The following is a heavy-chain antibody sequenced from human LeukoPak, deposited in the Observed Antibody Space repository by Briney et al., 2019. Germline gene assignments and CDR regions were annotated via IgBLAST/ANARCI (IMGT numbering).Heavy chain of an antibody. CDR3: ARESGGSCYWDY. D-gene: IGHD2-15*01. Sequence: SETLSLTCTVSGASISGYYWSWIRQPPGKGLEWIGYIYSSVSTNYNPSLKSRVTISADTSKNQFSLKLSSVTPADTAIYYCARESGGSCYWDYWGQGTLVTVSS. V-gene: IGHV4-59*01. CDR1: GASISGYY. J-gene: IGHJ4*02. CDR2: IYSSVST.